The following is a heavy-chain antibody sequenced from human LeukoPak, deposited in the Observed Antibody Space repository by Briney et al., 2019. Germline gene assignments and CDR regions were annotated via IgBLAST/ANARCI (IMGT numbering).Heavy chain of an antibody. CDR3: ARGYSSSWLGYFDY. Sequence: PGGSLRLSCAASGLTVSSYMSWVRQAPGKGLEWVSVIYSGGSIYYADSVKGRFTISRDKSKNTLYLQMNSLGAEDTAFYYCARGYSSSWLGYFDYWGQGTLVTVSS. V-gene: IGHV3-66*01. J-gene: IGHJ4*02. D-gene: IGHD6-13*01. CDR1: GLTVSSY. CDR2: IYSGGSI.